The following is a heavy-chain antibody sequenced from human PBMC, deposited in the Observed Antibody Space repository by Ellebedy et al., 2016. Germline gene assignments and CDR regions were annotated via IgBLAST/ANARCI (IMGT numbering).Heavy chain of an antibody. V-gene: IGHV4-39*01. CDR2: IYYSGST. CDR1: GGSISSSSYY. J-gene: IGHJ4*02. CDR3: ARGSSITMIVVVSSYFDY. Sequence: SETLSLXXTVSGGSISSSSYYWGWIRQPPGKGLEWIGSIYYSGSTYYNPSLKSRVTISVDTSKNQFSLKLSSVTAADTAVYYCARGSSITMIVVVSSYFDYWGQGTLVTVSS. D-gene: IGHD3-22*01.